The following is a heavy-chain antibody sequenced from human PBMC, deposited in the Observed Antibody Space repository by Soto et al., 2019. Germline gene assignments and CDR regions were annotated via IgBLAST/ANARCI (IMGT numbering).Heavy chain of an antibody. CDR3: ARGYSYGSYNWFDP. J-gene: IGHJ5*02. CDR1: GFTFSSYS. V-gene: IGHV3-48*02. Sequence: PGGSLRLSCAASGFTFSSYSMNWVRQAPGKGLEWVSYISSSSSTIYYADSVKGRFTISRDNAKNSLYLQMNSLRDKDTAVYYCARGYSYGSYNWFDPWGQGTLVTVSS. D-gene: IGHD5-18*01. CDR2: ISSSSSTI.